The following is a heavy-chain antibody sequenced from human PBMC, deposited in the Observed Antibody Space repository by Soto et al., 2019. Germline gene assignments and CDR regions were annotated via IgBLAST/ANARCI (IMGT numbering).Heavy chain of an antibody. J-gene: IGHJ4*02. CDR3: ADSWLHTSY. V-gene: IGHV6-1*01. CDR2: TYYRSKWYY. D-gene: IGHD5-12*01. Sequence: SETLSLTCAITGDSVSSNSAGWSWFRHSPSRGLEWLGRTYYRSKWYYEYAVSVRGRITINPDTSKNQYSLQMNSLRAEDTAVYYCADSWLHTSYWGRGTLVTVSS. CDR1: GDSVSSNSAG.